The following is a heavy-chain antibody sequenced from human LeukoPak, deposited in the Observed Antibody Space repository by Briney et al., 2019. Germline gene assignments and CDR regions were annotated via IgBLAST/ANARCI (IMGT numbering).Heavy chain of an antibody. CDR3: GSTRAP. J-gene: IGHJ5*02. CDR2: IQEEGSKK. Sequence: GGSLRLTCAASGFTLSGYWMRWVRQAPGKGLEWVATIQEEGSKKYYVDSLEDRFTVSIDKAKNSVNLQMSSLRSDDTAVYHCGSTRAPWGEGTPVSVS. V-gene: IGHV3-7*01. D-gene: IGHD1-14*01. CDR1: GFTLSGYW.